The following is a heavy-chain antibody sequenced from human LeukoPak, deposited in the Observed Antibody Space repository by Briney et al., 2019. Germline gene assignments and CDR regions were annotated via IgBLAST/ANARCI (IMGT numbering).Heavy chain of an antibody. CDR1: GRSISNYY. V-gene: IGHV4-59*12. CDR2: IYYSGST. J-gene: IGHJ4*02. D-gene: IGHD2-2*01. Sequence: SETLSLTCTVSGRSISNYYWTWIRQSPGKGLEWIGDIYYSGSTNYNPSLKSRVTISVDTSKNQFSLKLSSVTAADTAVYYCARAFTQLVVPAAPFDYWGQGTLVTVSS. CDR3: ARAFTQLVVPAAPFDY.